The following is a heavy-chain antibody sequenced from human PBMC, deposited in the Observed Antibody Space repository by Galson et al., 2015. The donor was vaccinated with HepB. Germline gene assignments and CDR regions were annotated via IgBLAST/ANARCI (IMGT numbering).Heavy chain of an antibody. CDR1: GFSLSTSGMC. J-gene: IGHJ4*02. D-gene: IGHD6-19*01. V-gene: IGHV2-70*11. CDR2: IDWGDDK. CDR3: ARMIIAVAGTGLDY. Sequence: PALVKPTQTLTLTCTFSGFSLSTSGMCVSWIRQPPGKALEWLARIDWGDDKYYSTSLKTRLTISKDTSKNQVVLTMTNMDPVDTATYYCARMIIAVAGTGLDYWGQGTLVTVSS.